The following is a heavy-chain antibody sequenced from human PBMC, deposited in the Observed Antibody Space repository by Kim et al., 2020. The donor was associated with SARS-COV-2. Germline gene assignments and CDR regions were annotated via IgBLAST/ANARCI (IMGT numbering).Heavy chain of an antibody. J-gene: IGHJ4*02. D-gene: IGHD6-13*01. CDR3: ARLRRLIAAAGPNFDY. V-gene: IGHV4-39*07. CDR1: GGSISSSSYY. CDR2: IYYSGTT. Sequence: SETLSLTCTVSGGSISSSSYYWGWIRQPPGKGLEWIGSIYYSGTTYYNPSLKSRVTISVDTSKNQFSLKLSSVTAADTAVYYCARLRRLIAAAGPNFDYWGQGTLVTVSS.